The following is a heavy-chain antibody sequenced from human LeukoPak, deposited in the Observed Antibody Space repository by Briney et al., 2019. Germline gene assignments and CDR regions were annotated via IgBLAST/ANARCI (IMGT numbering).Heavy chain of an antibody. D-gene: IGHD3-16*01. CDR1: GGSFSGYY. J-gene: IGHJ3*02. V-gene: IGHV4-34*01. CDR3: ARRLELIPSYGGGNAFDI. Sequence: PSETLSLTCAVYGGSFSGYYWSWIRQPPGKGLEWIGEINHSGSTNYNPSLKSRVTISVDTSKNQFSLKLSSVTAADTAVYYCARRLELIPSYGGGNAFDIWGKGTMVTASS. CDR2: INHSGST.